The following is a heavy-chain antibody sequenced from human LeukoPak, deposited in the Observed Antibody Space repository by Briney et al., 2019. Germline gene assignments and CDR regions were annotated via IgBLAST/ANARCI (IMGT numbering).Heavy chain of an antibody. J-gene: IGHJ4*02. D-gene: IGHD3-10*01. V-gene: IGHV3-23*01. CDR1: GFTFSSYA. CDR3: AKLSMVRGGHFDY. CDR2: ISGSGGST. Sequence: GGSLRLSCAASGFTFSSYAMSWVRQAPGKGLGWVSAISGSGGSTYYADSVKGRFTISRDNSKNTLYLQMNSLRAEDTAVYYCAKLSMVRGGHFDYWGQGTLVTVSS.